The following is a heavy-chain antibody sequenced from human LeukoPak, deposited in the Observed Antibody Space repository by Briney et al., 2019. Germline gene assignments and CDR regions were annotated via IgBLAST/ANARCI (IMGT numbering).Heavy chain of an antibody. Sequence: GASVKVSCKASGGTFSSYAISWVRQAPGQGLEWMGGIIPIFGTANYAQKFQGRVTITADESTSTAYMELNSLRSEDTAVYYCARSYLRITMVRGVPKNTNWFDPWGQGTLVTVSS. CDR2: IIPIFGTA. CDR3: ARSYLRITMVRGVPKNTNWFDP. D-gene: IGHD3-10*01. J-gene: IGHJ5*02. V-gene: IGHV1-69*13. CDR1: GGTFSSYA.